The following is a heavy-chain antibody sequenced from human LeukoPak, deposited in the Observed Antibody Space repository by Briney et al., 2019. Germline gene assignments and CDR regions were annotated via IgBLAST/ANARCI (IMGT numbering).Heavy chain of an antibody. CDR3: ARGRYSYGYVPPFDY. Sequence: PSETLSLTCAVYGGSFSDYYWSWIRQPPGKGLEWIGEINHTGSTNYNPSLKSRVTISVDTSKNQFSLKLSSVAAADTAMYYCARGRYSYGYVPPFDYWGQGTLVTVSS. D-gene: IGHD5-18*01. V-gene: IGHV4-34*01. CDR2: INHTGST. CDR1: GGSFSDYY. J-gene: IGHJ4*02.